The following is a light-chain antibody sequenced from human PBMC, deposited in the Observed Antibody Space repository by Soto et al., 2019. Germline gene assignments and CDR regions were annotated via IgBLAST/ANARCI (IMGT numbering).Light chain of an antibody. CDR1: QGISRY. V-gene: IGKV1-9*01. CDR3: QQLNSYPIT. Sequence: DIQLTQSPSFLSASVGDRVTITCWASQGISRYLAWYQQKPGNAPKLLIYAASTLQSGVPSRFSGSGSGTEFTLTISSLQPEDFATYYCQQLNSYPITFGQGTRLEIK. CDR2: AAS. J-gene: IGKJ5*01.